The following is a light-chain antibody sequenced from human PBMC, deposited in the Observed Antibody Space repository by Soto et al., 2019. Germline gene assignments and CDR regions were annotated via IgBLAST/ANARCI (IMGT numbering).Light chain of an antibody. Sequence: QSALTQPPSASGSPGQSVTISCTGTSSDVGGYSYVSWYQQHPGKAPKLMIYEVNKRPSGVPDRFSGSKSGNTASLTVSGLQPEDEADYYCSSYAGSNNLLFGGGTKLTVL. CDR3: SSYAGSNNLL. CDR2: EVN. J-gene: IGLJ2*01. CDR1: SSDVGGYSY. V-gene: IGLV2-8*01.